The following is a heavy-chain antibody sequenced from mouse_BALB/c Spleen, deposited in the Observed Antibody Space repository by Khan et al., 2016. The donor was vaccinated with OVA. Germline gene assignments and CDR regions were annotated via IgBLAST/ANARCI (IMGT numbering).Heavy chain of an antibody. CDR1: CISITSGNYR. Sequence: VQLKESVPGLVKPSQTVSLTCTVPCISITSGNYRWSWIRQFPGNKLEWIGNISYHGPVTYNPSLTIRTTITRDTSKNQFFLEMNSLTAEDAATYSCARDYGSLYWYFDVWGAGTTVTVSS. J-gene: IGHJ1*01. D-gene: IGHD1-1*01. CDR2: ISYHGPV. V-gene: IGHV3-5*02. CDR3: ARDYGSLYWYFDV.